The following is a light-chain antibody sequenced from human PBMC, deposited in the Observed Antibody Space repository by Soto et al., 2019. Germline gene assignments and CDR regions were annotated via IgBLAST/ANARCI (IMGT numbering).Light chain of an antibody. CDR3: QNYNSYSEA. Sequence: IQMTESPATVSGSVRYIVPINCPASQTISSWLAWYQQKPGKAPKLLIYKASTLKCGVPSRFSGSGSGTEFTLTISSLQPDDFATYYCQNYNSYSEAFGKGPTVAIK. J-gene: IGKJ1*01. CDR1: QTISSW. CDR2: KAS. V-gene: IGKV1-5*03.